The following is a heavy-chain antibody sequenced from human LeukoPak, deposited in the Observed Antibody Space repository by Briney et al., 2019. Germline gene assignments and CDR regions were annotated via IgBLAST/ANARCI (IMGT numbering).Heavy chain of an antibody. V-gene: IGHV3-23*01. CDR3: SKGKGYCDSSRDYFDY. CDR1: GFTFSSYA. D-gene: IGHD3-22*01. J-gene: IGHJ4*02. CDR2: ISGSGGST. Sequence: PGGSLRLSCAASGFTFSSYAMSWVRQAPGKGLECVSAISGSGGSTYYAHSVRGRFTISRDDSKNTLYLQMNSLRAEYTAGDYLSKGKGYCDSSRDYFDYWGQGTLVTVSS.